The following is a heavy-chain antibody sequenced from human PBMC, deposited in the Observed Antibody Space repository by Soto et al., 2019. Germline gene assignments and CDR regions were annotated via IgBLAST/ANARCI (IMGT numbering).Heavy chain of an antibody. CDR2: IYYSGST. CDR3: ARLSSYSGYDLADY. D-gene: IGHD5-12*01. J-gene: IGHJ4*02. Sequence: SETLSLTCTVSGGSISSYYWSWIRQPPGKGLEWIGYIYYSGSTNYNPSLKSRVTISVDTSKNQFSLKLSSVTAADTAVYYCARLSSYSGYDLADYWGQGTLVTVSS. CDR1: GGSISSYY. V-gene: IGHV4-59*08.